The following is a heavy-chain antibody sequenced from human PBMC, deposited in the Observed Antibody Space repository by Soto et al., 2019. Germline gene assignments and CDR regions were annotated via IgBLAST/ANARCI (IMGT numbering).Heavy chain of an antibody. D-gene: IGHD3-9*01. CDR1: GFTFSSYA. V-gene: IGHV3-23*01. J-gene: IGHJ3*02. Sequence: GGSLRLSSAASGFTFSSYAMSWVRQAPGKGLEWVSAISGSGGNTYYADFVKGRFTISRDNSRNTLYLQMNSLRADDTAVYYCAKMELRYFDWLRPDAFDIWGQGTMVTVSS. CDR2: ISGSGGNT. CDR3: AKMELRYFDWLRPDAFDI.